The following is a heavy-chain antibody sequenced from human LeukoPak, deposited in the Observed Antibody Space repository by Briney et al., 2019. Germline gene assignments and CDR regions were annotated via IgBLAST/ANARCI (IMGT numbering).Heavy chain of an antibody. V-gene: IGHV3-30*02. Sequence: GGSLRLSCAASGFNFRNYAMHWVRQAPGKEPEWVALIRFDGSHKYYADSVKGRFTISRDNAKNTLYLQMNGLRDEDTAVYYCARGGLEPVDYWGQGTLVTVSS. CDR1: GFNFRNYA. J-gene: IGHJ4*02. CDR2: IRFDGSHK. D-gene: IGHD1-14*01. CDR3: ARGGLEPVDY.